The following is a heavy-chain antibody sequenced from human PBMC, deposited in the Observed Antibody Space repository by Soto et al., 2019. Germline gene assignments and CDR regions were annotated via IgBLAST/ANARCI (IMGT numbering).Heavy chain of an antibody. CDR2: LYPSGST. CDR3: ARETDHGDRYNFYYGMDV. Sequence: SETLSLTCTVSVDSMSSSYWSWIRQPAGKGLEWVGRLYPSGSTNYNPSLRSRVTMSVDTSKNQFSLRLSSVTAADTAVYYCARETDHGDRYNFYYGMDVWGPGTTVTVSS. D-gene: IGHD4-17*01. V-gene: IGHV4-4*07. J-gene: IGHJ6*02. CDR1: VDSMSSSY.